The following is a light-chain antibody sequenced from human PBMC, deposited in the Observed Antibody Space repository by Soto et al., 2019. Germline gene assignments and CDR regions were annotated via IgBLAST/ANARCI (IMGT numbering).Light chain of an antibody. V-gene: IGLV1-40*01. CDR1: SSNIGAGYD. CDR2: GNN. CDR3: QSYDTSLSEV. Sequence: QSVLTQPPSVSGAPGQRVTISCTGNSSNIGAGYDVHWYQQLPGTAPKLLIYGNNNRPSGVPDRFFSSKSGTSASLAITGLQAEDEAGYYCQSYDTSLSEVFGGGTKLTVL. J-gene: IGLJ3*02.